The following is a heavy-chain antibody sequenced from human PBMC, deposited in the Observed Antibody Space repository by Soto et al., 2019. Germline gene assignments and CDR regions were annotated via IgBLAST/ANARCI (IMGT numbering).Heavy chain of an antibody. CDR3: AREGIAAALDY. Sequence: GGSLRLSWAASGFTFSSYSMNWVRQAPGKGLEWVSYISSSSSTIYYADSVKGRFTISRDNAKNSLYLQMNSLRAEDTAVYYCAREGIAAALDYWGQGTLVTVSS. D-gene: IGHD6-13*01. CDR1: GFTFSSYS. J-gene: IGHJ4*02. V-gene: IGHV3-48*01. CDR2: ISSSSSTI.